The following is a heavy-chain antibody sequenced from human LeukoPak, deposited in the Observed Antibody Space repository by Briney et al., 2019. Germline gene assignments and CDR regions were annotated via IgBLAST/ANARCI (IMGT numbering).Heavy chain of an antibody. D-gene: IGHD6-19*01. CDR3: VKNDGWFHLAQ. V-gene: IGHV3-7*03. Sequence: PGGSLRLSCAASGFTSSSSAMSWVRQAPGKGLEWVGHIKNDGSETYYLDSLKGRFSISRDNTNNALYLQMNSLRVEGTAVYYCVKNDGWFHLAQWGQGTLVTVSS. CDR2: IKNDGSET. J-gene: IGHJ4*02. CDR1: GFTSSSSA.